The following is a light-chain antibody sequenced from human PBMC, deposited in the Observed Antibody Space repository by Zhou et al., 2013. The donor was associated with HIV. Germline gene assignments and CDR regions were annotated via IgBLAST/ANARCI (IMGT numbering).Light chain of an antibody. CDR3: QQRSNWPRT. CDR1: HTISANY. V-gene: IGKV3D-20*02. Sequence: EIVLTQSPGTLSLSPGEGATLSCRASHTISANYLAWYQQKPGQAPRLLVYGASTRATGIPDRFTGSGSGTDFTLTISSLEPEDFAVYYCQQRSNWPRTFGHGTKVEIK. J-gene: IGKJ1*01. CDR2: GAS.